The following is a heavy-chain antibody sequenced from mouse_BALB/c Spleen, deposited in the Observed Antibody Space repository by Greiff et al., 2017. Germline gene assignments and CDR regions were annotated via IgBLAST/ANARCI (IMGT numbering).Heavy chain of an antibody. J-gene: IGHJ2*01. Sequence: DVMLVESGGGLVKPGGSLKLSCAASGFTFSSYTMSWVRQTPEKRLEWVATISSGGSYTYYPDSVKGRFTISRDNAKNTLYLQMSSLKSEDTAMYYCTRDRSYGYDEGDYFDYWGQGTTLTVSS. CDR3: TRDRSYGYDEGDYFDY. CDR2: ISSGGSYT. CDR1: GFTFSSYT. D-gene: IGHD2-2*01. V-gene: IGHV5-6-4*01.